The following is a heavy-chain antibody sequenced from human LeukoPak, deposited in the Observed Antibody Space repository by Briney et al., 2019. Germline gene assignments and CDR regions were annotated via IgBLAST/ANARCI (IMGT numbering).Heavy chain of an antibody. CDR3: ARVDSGVGYSGYESYFDY. D-gene: IGHD5-12*01. CDR2: ISAYNGNT. V-gene: IGHV1-18*01. J-gene: IGHJ4*02. CDR1: GYTFTSYV. Sequence: ASVKVSCKASGYTFTSYVISWVRQARGHGLEGMGWISAYNGNTNYAQKLQGRVPMTTDKSTSTSYMELRSLTSDDTAVYYCARVDSGVGYSGYESYFDYWGQRNLVTVSS.